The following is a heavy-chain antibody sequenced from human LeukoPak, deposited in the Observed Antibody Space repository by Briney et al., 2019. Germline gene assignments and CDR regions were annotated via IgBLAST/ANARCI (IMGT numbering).Heavy chain of an antibody. D-gene: IGHD6-19*01. CDR3: ARVLGSSGRIDY. Sequence: GGSLRLSCAASGFTFSSYAMSWVRQAPGKGLEWVSAISGSGGSTYYADSVKGRFTISRDNAKNSLYLQMNSLRAEDTAVYYCARVLGSSGRIDYWGQGTLVTVSS. J-gene: IGHJ4*02. V-gene: IGHV3-23*01. CDR2: ISGSGGST. CDR1: GFTFSSYA.